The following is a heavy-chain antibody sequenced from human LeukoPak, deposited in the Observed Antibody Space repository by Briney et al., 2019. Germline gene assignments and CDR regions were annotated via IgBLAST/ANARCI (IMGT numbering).Heavy chain of an antibody. V-gene: IGHV3-23*01. CDR3: AKEGYSSSWYWGDSYYYGMDV. J-gene: IGHJ6*04. D-gene: IGHD6-13*01. Sequence: GGSLRLSCAASGFTFSSYAMSWVRQAPGKGLEWVSAISGSGGSTYYADSVKGRFTISRDNSKNTLYLQMNSLRAEDTAVYYCAKEGYSSSWYWGDSYYYGMDVWGKGTTVTVSS. CDR2: ISGSGGST. CDR1: GFTFSSYA.